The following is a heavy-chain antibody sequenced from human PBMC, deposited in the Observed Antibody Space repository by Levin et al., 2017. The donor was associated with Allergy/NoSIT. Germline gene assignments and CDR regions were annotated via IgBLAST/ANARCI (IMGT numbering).Heavy chain of an antibody. J-gene: IGHJ3*02. Sequence: SETLSLTCTVSRGPISSRNYYWAWIRQPPGKGLEWIGSIYYSGSTIYSPSLKSRLTMSIDTSQNQFSLELSSVTAAATAVYYCARHSRGYCRNNSGSVDDAFDIWGQGTLVTVSS. D-gene: IGHD2-2*01. CDR3: ARHSRGYCRNNSGSVDDAFDI. CDR2: IYYSGST. V-gene: IGHV4-39*01. CDR1: RGPISSRNYY.